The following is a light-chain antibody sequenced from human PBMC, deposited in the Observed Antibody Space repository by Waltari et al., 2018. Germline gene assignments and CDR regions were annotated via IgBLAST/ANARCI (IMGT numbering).Light chain of an antibody. Sequence: PITQHPSSLSASVGHRVTITCRASQTVRNYLSWYQQKPGKGPKLLIYGASNLDPGVPSRFSGSGTGTEFTLSISSLQPEDFAGYFCVQSYKKPFTFGPGTKLAIK. J-gene: IGKJ3*01. CDR3: VQSYKKPFT. CDR2: GAS. V-gene: IGKV1-6*02. CDR1: QTVRNY.